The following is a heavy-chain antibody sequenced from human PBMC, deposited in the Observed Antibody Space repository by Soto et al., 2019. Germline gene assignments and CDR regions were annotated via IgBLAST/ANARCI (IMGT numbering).Heavy chain of an antibody. CDR1: GGTFSSYA. D-gene: IGHD3-16*01. CDR2: IIPIFGTA. CDR3: ARDLRGGYYFDY. J-gene: IGHJ4*02. V-gene: IGHV1-69*13. Sequence: GASVKVSCKASGGTFSSYAISWVRQAPGQGLGWMGGIIPIFGTANYAQKFQGRVTITADESTSTAYMELSSLRSEDTAVYYCARDLRGGYYFDYWGQGTLVTVSS.